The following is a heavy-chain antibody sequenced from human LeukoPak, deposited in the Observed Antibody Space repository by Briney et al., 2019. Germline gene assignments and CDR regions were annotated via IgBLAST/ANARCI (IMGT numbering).Heavy chain of an antibody. D-gene: IGHD6-13*01. CDR3: ARDYGNSRGLYYFDY. CDR1: GGSISSSNW. CDR2: IYHSGST. J-gene: IGHJ4*02. Sequence: MTSGTLSLTCAVSGGSISSSNWWSWVRQPPGKGLEWIGEIYHSGSTNYNPSLKSRVTISVDKSKNQFSLKLSSVTAADTAVYYCARDYGNSRGLYYFDYWGQGTLVTVSS. V-gene: IGHV4-4*02.